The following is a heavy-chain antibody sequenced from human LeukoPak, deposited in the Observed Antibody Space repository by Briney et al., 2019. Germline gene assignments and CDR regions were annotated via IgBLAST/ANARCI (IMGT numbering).Heavy chain of an antibody. CDR3: AAYSSGYAQFGY. CDR1: GGSFSGYY. D-gene: IGHD5-12*01. J-gene: IGHJ4*02. V-gene: IGHV4-34*01. CDR2: MHHSGKT. Sequence: SETLSLTCAVYGGSFSGYYWGWIRQPPGKGLEWIGSMHHSGKTNYNPSLKSRVTISVDTSKNQFSLRLTSMTAADTAKYYCAAYSSGYAQFGYWGQGALVTVSS.